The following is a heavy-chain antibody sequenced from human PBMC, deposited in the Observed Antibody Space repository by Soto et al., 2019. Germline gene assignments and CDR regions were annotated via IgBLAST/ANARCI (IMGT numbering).Heavy chain of an antibody. Sequence: GGSLRLSCAASGFTFSNAWMSWVRQAPGKGLEWVGRIKSKTDGGTTDYAAPVKGRFTISRDDSKNTLYLQMNSLKTEDTDVYYCTTTLVLGDYDAVDIWGQGTMVTVSS. J-gene: IGHJ3*02. CDR2: IKSKTDGGTT. V-gene: IGHV3-15*01. CDR3: TTTLVLGDYDAVDI. D-gene: IGHD4-17*01. CDR1: GFTFSNAW.